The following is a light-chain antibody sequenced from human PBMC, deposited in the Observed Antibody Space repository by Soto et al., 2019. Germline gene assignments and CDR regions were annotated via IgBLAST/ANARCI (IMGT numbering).Light chain of an antibody. CDR2: GNS. CDR3: QSYDSSLSGFYV. Sequence: QSVLTQPPSVSGAPGQRVTISGTGSSSNIGAGYDVHWYQQLPGTAPKLLIYGNSNRPSGVPDRFSGSKSVTSASLAITGLQADDEADYYCQSYDSSLSGFYVFGTGTKLTV. J-gene: IGLJ1*01. CDR1: SSNIGAGYD. V-gene: IGLV1-40*01.